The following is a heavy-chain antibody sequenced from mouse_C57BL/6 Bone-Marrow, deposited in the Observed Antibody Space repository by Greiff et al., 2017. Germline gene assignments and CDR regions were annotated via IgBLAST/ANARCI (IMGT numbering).Heavy chain of an antibody. CDR1: GFSFNTYA. CDR3: VRHNSNYWYFDV. J-gene: IGHJ1*03. D-gene: IGHD2-5*01. V-gene: IGHV10-1*01. Sequence: DVMLVESGGGLVQPKGSLKLSCAASGFSFNTYAMNWVRQAPGKGLEWVARIRSKSNNYATYYADSVKDRFTISRDDSESMLYLQMNNLKTEDTAMYYCVRHNSNYWYFDVWGTGTTVTVSS. CDR2: IRSKSNNYAT.